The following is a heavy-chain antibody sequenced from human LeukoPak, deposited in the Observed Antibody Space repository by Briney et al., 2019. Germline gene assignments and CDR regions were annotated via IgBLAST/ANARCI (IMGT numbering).Heavy chain of an antibody. D-gene: IGHD5-12*01. Sequence: GGSLRLSCAASGFTFSSYAMSWVRQAPGKGLEWVSGISWNSGSIGYADSVKGRFTISRDNAKNSLYLQMNSLRAEDTALYYCAKRLRLGAFDYWGQGTLVTVSS. V-gene: IGHV3-9*01. J-gene: IGHJ4*02. CDR3: AKRLRLGAFDY. CDR1: GFTFSSYA. CDR2: ISWNSGSI.